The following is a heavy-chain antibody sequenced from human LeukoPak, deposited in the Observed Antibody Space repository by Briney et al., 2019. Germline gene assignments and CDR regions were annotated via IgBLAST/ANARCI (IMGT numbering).Heavy chain of an antibody. Sequence: GGSLRLSCAASGFTFDDYGMSWVRQAPGKGLEWVSGINWNGGSTGYADSVKGRFTISRDNAKNSLYLQMNSLRAEDTAVYYCARDGYNEKNYYYYGMDVWGQGTTVTVSS. J-gene: IGHJ6*02. V-gene: IGHV3-20*04. CDR3: ARDGYNEKNYYYYGMDV. D-gene: IGHD5-24*01. CDR1: GFTFDDYG. CDR2: INWNGGST.